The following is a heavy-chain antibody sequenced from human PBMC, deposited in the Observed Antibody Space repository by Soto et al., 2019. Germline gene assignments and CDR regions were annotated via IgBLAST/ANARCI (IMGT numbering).Heavy chain of an antibody. CDR1: GFSLSTSGMC. V-gene: IGHV2-70*20. Sequence: SGPTLVNPTQTLTLTCTFSGFSLSTSGMCVSWVRQPPGKALEWLALIDWDDDKYYSTSLKTRLTISKDTSKNQVVLTMTNMDPVDTATYYCARGAGSYPNYYYYGMDVWGQGTTVTVSS. CDR2: IDWDDDK. J-gene: IGHJ6*02. CDR3: ARGAGSYPNYYYYGMDV. D-gene: IGHD3-10*01.